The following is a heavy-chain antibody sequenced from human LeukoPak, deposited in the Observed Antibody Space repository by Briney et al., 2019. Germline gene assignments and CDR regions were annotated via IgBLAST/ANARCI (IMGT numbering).Heavy chain of an antibody. CDR3: ARYRNEALFAFDI. CDR2: IYYSGST. V-gene: IGHV4-59*01. Sequence: SETLSLTCSVSGDSISNYYWSWIRQPPGKGLEWIGYIYYSGSTNYSPSLKSRVSISVDTSKNQFSLKLSSVTAADTAVYYCARYRNEALFAFDIWGQGTMVTVS. CDR1: GDSISNYY. J-gene: IGHJ3*02. D-gene: IGHD1-14*01.